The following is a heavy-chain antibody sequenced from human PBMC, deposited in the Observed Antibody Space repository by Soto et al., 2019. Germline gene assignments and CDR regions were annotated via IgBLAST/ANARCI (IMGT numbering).Heavy chain of an antibody. CDR3: ARGSITMVVPDY. Sequence: SETLSLTCTVSGGSISSSSYYWGWIRQPPGKGLEWIGSIYYSGSTYYNPSLKSRATISVDTSKNQFSLNLNSVTAADTAVYYCARGSITMVVPDYWGQGTLVTVPS. J-gene: IGHJ4*02. V-gene: IGHV4-39*07. D-gene: IGHD3-22*01. CDR1: GGSISSSSYY. CDR2: IYYSGST.